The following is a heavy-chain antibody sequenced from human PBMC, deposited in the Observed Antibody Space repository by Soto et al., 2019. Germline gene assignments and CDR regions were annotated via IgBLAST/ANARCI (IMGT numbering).Heavy chain of an antibody. Sequence: QVQLVQSGAEVKKPGASVKVSCKASGYTFTSYGISWVRQAPGQGLEWMGWISAYNGNTNYAQKLQGRVTMTTDTSTSTAYMELRSLRSDDTAMYYCARGRRGYCSGGSCFSVHDYWGQGTLVTVSS. CDR3: ARGRRGYCSGGSCFSVHDY. J-gene: IGHJ4*02. CDR2: ISAYNGNT. V-gene: IGHV1-18*01. CDR1: GYTFTSYG. D-gene: IGHD2-15*01.